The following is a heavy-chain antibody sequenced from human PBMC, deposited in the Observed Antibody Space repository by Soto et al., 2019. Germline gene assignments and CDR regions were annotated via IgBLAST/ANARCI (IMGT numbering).Heavy chain of an antibody. CDR3: SREAALGNRLAP. Sequence: SETLSLTCTVSGGSISSSSYYWGWIRQPPGKGLEWIGSIYYSGSTYYNPSLKSRVTISVDTSKNQFSLKLSSVTAADTAVYYCSREAALGNRLAPWGQGTLVTVSS. CDR2: IYYSGST. D-gene: IGHD6-25*01. J-gene: IGHJ5*02. V-gene: IGHV4-39*02. CDR1: GGSISSSSYY.